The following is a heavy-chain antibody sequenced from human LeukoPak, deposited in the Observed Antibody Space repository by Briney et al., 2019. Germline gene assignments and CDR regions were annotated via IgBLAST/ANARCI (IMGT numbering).Heavy chain of an antibody. J-gene: IGHJ4*02. CDR3: ARGEGSGSSFLFDY. CDR1: GFTFSSYG. V-gene: IGHV3-33*01. Sequence: PGRSLRLSCAASGFTFSSYGMHWVRQAPGKGLEWVAVIWYDGSNKYYADSVKGRFTISRDNSKITLYLQMNSLRAEDTAVYYCARGEGSGSSFLFDYWGQGTLVTVSS. CDR2: IWYDGSNK. D-gene: IGHD3-10*01.